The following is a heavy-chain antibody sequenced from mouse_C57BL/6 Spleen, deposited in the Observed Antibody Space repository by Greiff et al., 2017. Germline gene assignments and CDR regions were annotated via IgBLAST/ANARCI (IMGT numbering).Heavy chain of an antibody. V-gene: IGHV1-82*01. CDR1: GYAFSSSW. Sequence: FQLQQSGPELVKPGASVKISCKASGYAFSSSWMNWVKQRPGKGLEWIGRIYPGDGDTNYNGKFKGKATLTADKASSTAYMQLSSLTSEDAAVYYCAGLYGPFAYWGQGTLVTVSA. J-gene: IGHJ3*01. D-gene: IGHD1-1*02. CDR2: IYPGDGDT. CDR3: AGLYGPFAY.